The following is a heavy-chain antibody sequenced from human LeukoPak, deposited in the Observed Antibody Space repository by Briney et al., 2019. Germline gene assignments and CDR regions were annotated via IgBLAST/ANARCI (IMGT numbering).Heavy chain of an antibody. Sequence: GGSLRLSCAASGFTFSSYAMSWVRQAPGKGLEWVSAISGSGGSTYYADSVKGRFTISRDNSKNTLYLQMNSLRAEDTAVYYCAKEAGGYSYGYGAFDIWGQGTMVTVSS. CDR1: GFTFSSYA. V-gene: IGHV3-23*01. CDR3: AKEAGGYSYGYGAFDI. J-gene: IGHJ3*02. D-gene: IGHD5-18*01. CDR2: ISGSGGST.